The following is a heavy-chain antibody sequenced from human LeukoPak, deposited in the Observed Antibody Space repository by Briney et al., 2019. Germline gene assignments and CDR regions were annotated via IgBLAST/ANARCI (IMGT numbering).Heavy chain of an antibody. V-gene: IGHV3-48*03. Sequence: GGSLRLSCAASGFTFSSYDMNWLRQAPGKGLEWVSYISTSGSTIYYADSVKGRFTISRDNAKNSLYLQMNSLRAEDTAVYYCAKVPDYYGSGRYHWGQGTLVTVSS. CDR2: ISTSGSTI. D-gene: IGHD3-10*01. CDR3: AKVPDYYGSGRYH. CDR1: GFTFSSYD. J-gene: IGHJ4*02.